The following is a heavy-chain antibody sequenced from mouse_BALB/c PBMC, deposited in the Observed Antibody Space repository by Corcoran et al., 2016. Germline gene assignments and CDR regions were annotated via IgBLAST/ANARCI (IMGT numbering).Heavy chain of an antibody. CDR1: GYTFTDYY. CDR2: IYPGSGNT. V-gene: IGHV1-84*02. CDR3: ERQDYGNLDY. Sequence: QIQLQQSGPELVKPGASVKISCKASGYTFTDYYINWVKQQPGQGLEWSGWIYPGSGNTKYNEKFKGKATLTVDTSSSTAYMQLSSLTSEDTAVYFCERQDYGNLDYWGQGTSVTVSS. J-gene: IGHJ4*01. D-gene: IGHD2-1*01.